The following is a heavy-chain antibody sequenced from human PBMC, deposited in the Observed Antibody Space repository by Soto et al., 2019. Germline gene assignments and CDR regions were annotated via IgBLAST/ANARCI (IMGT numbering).Heavy chain of an antibody. V-gene: IGHV4-34*01. CDR1: GGPFSGYS. J-gene: IGHJ4*02. Sequence: SETLSLTCAVYGGPFSGYSWTWIRQPPGTVLEWIGEINHSGSTNYNPSLKSRVTISVDTSKNLFSLKLTSVTAADTAVYYCARDKITGLFDYWGQGTLVTVSS. CDR2: INHSGST. D-gene: IGHD2-8*02. CDR3: ARDKITGLFDY.